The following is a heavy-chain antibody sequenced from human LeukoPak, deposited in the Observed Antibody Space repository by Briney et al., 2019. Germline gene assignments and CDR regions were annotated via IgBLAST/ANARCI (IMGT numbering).Heavy chain of an antibody. CDR2: IRYDGSNK. D-gene: IGHD6-19*01. Sequence: GGSLRLSCAASGFTFSSYGMHWVRQAPGKGLEWVAFIRYDGSNKYYADSVKGRFTISRDNSKNTLYLQMNSLRAEDTAVYYCAKDPGYSSGWPRADYWGQGTLVTVSS. CDR1: GFTFSSYG. CDR3: AKDPGYSSGWPRADY. J-gene: IGHJ4*02. V-gene: IGHV3-30*02.